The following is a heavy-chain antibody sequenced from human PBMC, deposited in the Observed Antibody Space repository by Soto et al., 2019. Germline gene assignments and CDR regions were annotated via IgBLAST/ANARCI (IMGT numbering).Heavy chain of an antibody. V-gene: IGHV3-23*01. CDR2: VSGDGQST. CDR3: CKTSSCYFDNGALLVS. Sequence: LSLSCVASGFNFSKFAMTLGRRAPGKGLEWLAGVSGDGQSTYYADSPNGRFPISRDKSRNTVSLLLTSVRVDDTALYSSCKTSSCYFDNGALLVSWGHGTLVTVSS. J-gene: IGHJ5*01. CDR1: GFNFSKFA. D-gene: IGHD3-22*01.